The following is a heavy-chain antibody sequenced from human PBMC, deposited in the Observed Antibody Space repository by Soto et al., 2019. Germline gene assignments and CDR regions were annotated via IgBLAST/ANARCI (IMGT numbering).Heavy chain of an antibody. CDR1: GGTFSSYA. V-gene: IGHV1-69*01. J-gene: IGHJ6*02. CDR3: ARDSGGTTVAFGMDV. Sequence: QVQLVQSGAEVKKPGSSVKVSCKASGGTFSSYAISWVRQAPGQGLQWMGGIIPIFGTANYAEKFQGRVTITADESTGTAYMALSSLRSEDTAVYYCARDSGGTTVAFGMDVWGQGTTVTVSS. D-gene: IGHD4-17*01. CDR2: IIPIFGTA.